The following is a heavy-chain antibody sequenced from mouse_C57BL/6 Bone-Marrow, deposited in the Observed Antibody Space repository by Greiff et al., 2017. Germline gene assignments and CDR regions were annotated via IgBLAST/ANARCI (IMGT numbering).Heavy chain of an antibody. Sequence: VQGVESGGDLVKPGGSLKLSCAASGFTFSSYGMSWVRQTPDKRLEWVATISSGGSYTYYPDSVKGRFTISRDNAKNTLYLQMSSLKSEDTAMYYCANLRRAWFAYWGQGTLVTVSA. CDR2: ISSGGSYT. V-gene: IGHV5-6*01. CDR1: GFTFSSYG. D-gene: IGHD2-12*01. CDR3: ANLRRAWFAY. J-gene: IGHJ3*01.